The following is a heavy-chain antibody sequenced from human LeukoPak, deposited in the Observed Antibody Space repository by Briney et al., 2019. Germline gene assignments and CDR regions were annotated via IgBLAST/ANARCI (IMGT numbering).Heavy chain of an antibody. J-gene: IGHJ6*02. Sequence: PSETLSLTCAVYGGSFSGYYWSWIRQPPGKGLEWIGEINHSGSTNYNPSLKSRVTISVDTSKNQFSLKLSSVTAADTAVYYCARVPRYCSSTSCPKRRDYYYYGMDVWGQGTTVTVSS. V-gene: IGHV4-34*01. CDR2: INHSGST. CDR3: ARVPRYCSSTSCPKRRDYYYYGMDV. CDR1: GGSFSGYY. D-gene: IGHD2-2*01.